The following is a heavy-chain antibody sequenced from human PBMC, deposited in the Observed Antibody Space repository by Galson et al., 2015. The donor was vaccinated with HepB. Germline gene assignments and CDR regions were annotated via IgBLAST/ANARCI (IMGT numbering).Heavy chain of an antibody. D-gene: IGHD1-1*01. Sequence: SLRLSCAASGFTFGSHAMNWVRQAPGQGLEWISFVSSSSNAIYYADSVRGRFTISRDNAKNSLHLQMNSLGDEDTAVYFCARDPGISDNYYYFDCWGQGTLVTVSS. J-gene: IGHJ4*02. CDR1: GFTFGSHA. V-gene: IGHV3-48*02. CDR3: ARDPGISDNYYYFDC. CDR2: VSSSSNAI.